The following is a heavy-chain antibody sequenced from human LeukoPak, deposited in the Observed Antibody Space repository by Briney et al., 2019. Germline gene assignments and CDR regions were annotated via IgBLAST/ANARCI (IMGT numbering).Heavy chain of an antibody. V-gene: IGHV3-23*01. CDR2: INGGGDNT. D-gene: IGHD6-19*01. J-gene: IGHJ4*02. CDR3: ARDGGSAWFLDY. CDR1: RFTFSNYA. Sequence: GGSLRLSCAASRFTFSNYAMNWVRQAPGEGLEWASAINGGGDNTYYADSVKGRFSITRDNAKNSLYLQMNSLRAEDTAVYYCARDGGSAWFLDYWGQGTLVTVSS.